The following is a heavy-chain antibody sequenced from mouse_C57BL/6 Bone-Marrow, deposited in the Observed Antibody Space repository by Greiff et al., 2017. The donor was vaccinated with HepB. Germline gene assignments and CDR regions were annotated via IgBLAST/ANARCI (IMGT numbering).Heavy chain of an antibody. V-gene: IGHV1-12*01. J-gene: IGHJ3*01. CDR1: GYTFTSYN. D-gene: IGHD2-3*01. Sequence: QSGAELVRPGASVKMSCKASGYTFTSYNMHWVKQTPSQGLEWIGAIYPGNGDTSYNQKFKGKATLTVDKSSSTAYMQLSSLTSEDSAVYFCARSGVDGYYSFAYWGQGTLVTVSA. CDR2: IYPGNGDT. CDR3: ARSGVDGYYSFAY.